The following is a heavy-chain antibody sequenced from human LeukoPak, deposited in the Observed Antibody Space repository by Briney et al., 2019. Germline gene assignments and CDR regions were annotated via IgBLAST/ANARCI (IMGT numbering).Heavy chain of an antibody. D-gene: IGHD3-3*01. CDR3: ARAPGVVGVGYYMDV. CDR2: ISYDGSHE. CDR1: GFTFSSYA. Sequence: PGRSLRLSCAASGFTFSSYAMHWVRQAPGKGLEWVAVISYDGSHEDYADSVKGRLTISRDDSKNTLYLQMNSLRVEDTAVYYCARAPGVVGVGYYMDVWGKGTTVTVSS. J-gene: IGHJ6*03. V-gene: IGHV3-30-3*01.